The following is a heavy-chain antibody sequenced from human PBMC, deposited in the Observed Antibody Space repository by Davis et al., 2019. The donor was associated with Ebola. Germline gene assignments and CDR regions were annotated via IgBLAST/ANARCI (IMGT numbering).Heavy chain of an antibody. D-gene: IGHD1-7*01. CDR3: ARSNWNFPCWFDP. J-gene: IGHJ5*02. Sequence: GESLKISCAASGFTFSSYWMSWVRQAPGKGLEWVSYISSSGSTIYYADSVKGRFTISRDNAKNSLYLQMNSLRAEDTAVYYCARSNWNFPCWFDPWGQGTLVTVSS. CDR2: ISSSGSTI. CDR1: GFTFSSYW. V-gene: IGHV3-48*04.